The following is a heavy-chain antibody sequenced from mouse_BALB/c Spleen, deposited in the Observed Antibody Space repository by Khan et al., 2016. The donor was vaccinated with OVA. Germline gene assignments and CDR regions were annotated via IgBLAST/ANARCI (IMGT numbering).Heavy chain of an antibody. CDR2: IYPGSGST. CDR1: GYTFTSYW. V-gene: IGHV1S22*01. CDR3: TRGGYYGKSLFAY. D-gene: IGHD2-1*01. Sequence: LQQPGSELVRPGASVKLSCKASGYTFTSYWMHWVKQRHGPGLEWIGNIYPGSGSTNYDEMFKSKGPLTVDTSSSTAYLHLRSLTSEESAVYACTRGGYYGKSLFAYWGQGTLVTVSA. J-gene: IGHJ3*01.